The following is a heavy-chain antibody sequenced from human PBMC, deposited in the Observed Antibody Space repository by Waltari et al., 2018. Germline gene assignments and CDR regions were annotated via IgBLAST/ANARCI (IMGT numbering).Heavy chain of an antibody. V-gene: IGHV1-69*13. CDR3: ARDLGYSSGWSGWFDP. D-gene: IGHD6-19*01. CDR2: IIPIFGTA. CDR1: VGTFSSYA. Sequence: QVQLVQSGAEVKKPGSSVKVSCKASVGTFSSYAISWVRQAPGQGLEWMGGIIPIFGTANYAQKFQGRVTITADESTSTAYMELSSLRSEDTAVYYCARDLGYSSGWSGWFDPWGQGTLVTVSS. J-gene: IGHJ5*02.